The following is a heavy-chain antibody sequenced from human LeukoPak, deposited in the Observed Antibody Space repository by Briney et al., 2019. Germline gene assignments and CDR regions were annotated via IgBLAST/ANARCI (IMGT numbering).Heavy chain of an antibody. Sequence: PSETLSLTCAVYGGSVSGSCWSWTRHPARKGLEWIGEINHSGSTNYNPSLKSRVTISVDTSKNQFSLKLSSVTAADTAVYYCARGLGRGSPPRLWAKNWFDPWGQGTLVTVSS. J-gene: IGHJ5*02. CDR3: ARGLGRGSPPRLWAKNWFDP. D-gene: IGHD2-15*01. V-gene: IGHV4-34*01. CDR2: INHSGST. CDR1: GGSVSGSC.